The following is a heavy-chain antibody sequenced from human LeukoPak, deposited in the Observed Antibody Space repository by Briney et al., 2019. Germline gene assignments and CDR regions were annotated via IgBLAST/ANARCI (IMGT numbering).Heavy chain of an antibody. CDR1: GGSISSYY. CDR3: ARQGGVAGITTRPLDY. V-gene: IGHV4-59*08. CDR2: IYYGGRT. D-gene: IGHD6-19*01. Sequence: SQTLSLTCTVPGGSISSYYWNWIRQPPGKGLEWIGYIYYGGRTNYNPSLKSRVIISVDTSKNQFSLKLSSVTAADTAVYFCARQGGVAGITTRPLDYWGQGTLVTVSS. J-gene: IGHJ4*02.